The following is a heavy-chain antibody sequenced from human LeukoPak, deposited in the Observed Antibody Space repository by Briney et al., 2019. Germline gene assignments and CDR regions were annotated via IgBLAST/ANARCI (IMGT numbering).Heavy chain of an antibody. V-gene: IGHV3-30*01. Sequence: PGGSLRLSCAASGFTFSSYAMHWVRQAPGKGLEWVAVISYDGSNKYYADSVKGRFTISRDNSKNTLYLQMNSLRAEDTAVYYCARGGYYDSSGYYYQYYFDYWGQGTLVTVSS. J-gene: IGHJ4*02. CDR2: ISYDGSNK. D-gene: IGHD3-22*01. CDR3: ARGGYYDSSGYYYQYYFDY. CDR1: GFTFSSYA.